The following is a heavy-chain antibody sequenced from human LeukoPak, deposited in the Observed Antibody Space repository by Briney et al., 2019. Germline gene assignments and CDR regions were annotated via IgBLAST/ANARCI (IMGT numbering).Heavy chain of an antibody. V-gene: IGHV1-46*01. CDR2: INPSGGST. Sequence: ASVKVSCKASGYTFTSYYMHWVRQAPGQGLEWMGIINPSGGSTSYAQKFQGRVTMTRDTSTSTVYMELSSLRSEDTAVYYCARDPTYYDFWSGYYNWFDPWGQGTLVTVSS. CDR1: GYTFTSYY. CDR3: ARDPTYYDFWSGYYNWFDP. J-gene: IGHJ5*02. D-gene: IGHD3-3*01.